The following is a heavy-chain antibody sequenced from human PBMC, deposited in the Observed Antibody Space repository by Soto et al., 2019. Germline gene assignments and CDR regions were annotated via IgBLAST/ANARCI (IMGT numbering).Heavy chain of an antibody. Sequence: GASVKVSCKASGYTFTSYGISWVRQAPGQGLEWKGWISAYNGNTNYAQKLQGRVTMTTDTSTSTAYMEMRSLRSEDTAVYYCARSPGLVRGVIDKKKDYYGMDVWGQGTTVTVSS. CDR1: GYTFTSYG. CDR3: ARSPGLVRGVIDKKKDYYGMDV. D-gene: IGHD3-10*02. CDR2: ISAYNGNT. J-gene: IGHJ6*02. V-gene: IGHV1-18*01.